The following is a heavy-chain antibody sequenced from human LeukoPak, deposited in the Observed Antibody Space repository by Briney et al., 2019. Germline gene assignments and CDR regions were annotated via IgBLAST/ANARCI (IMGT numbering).Heavy chain of an antibody. V-gene: IGHV1-46*01. CDR2: INPSGGST. CDR3: ARDLFYGGASLVAGNFDY. D-gene: IGHD6-19*01. Sequence: ASVKVSCKASGYTFTSYYMHWVRQAPGQGLEWMGIINPSGGSTSYAQKFQGRVTMTRDMSTSTVYMELSSLRSEDTAVYYCARDLFYGGASLVAGNFDYWGQGTLVTVSS. CDR1: GYTFTSYY. J-gene: IGHJ4*02.